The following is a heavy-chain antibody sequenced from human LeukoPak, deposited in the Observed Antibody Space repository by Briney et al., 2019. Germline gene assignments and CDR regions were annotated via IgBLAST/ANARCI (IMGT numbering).Heavy chain of an antibody. CDR1: GVTFSIYT. V-gene: IGHV3-23*01. CDR2: ISGSGDTT. J-gene: IGHJ4*02. Sequence: GGSLRLSCVASGVTFSIYTMTWFRQAPGKGLEWVSSISGSGDTTYFADSVRGRFTLSRDNSRNTLFLQMDSLRVDDTAVYYCAKAKGGLWGQGTLVTVSS. D-gene: IGHD2-15*01. CDR3: AKAKGGL.